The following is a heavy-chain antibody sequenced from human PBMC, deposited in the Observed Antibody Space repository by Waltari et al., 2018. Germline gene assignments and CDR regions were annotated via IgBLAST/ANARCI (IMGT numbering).Heavy chain of an antibody. D-gene: IGHD3-22*01. CDR3: ARAGTYDSSGGLDY. Sequence: QVQLQESGPGLVKPSETLSLTCTVSGGSISSYSWRWIRQPPGKGLEWIGYIYYSGSTNYNPSLKSRVTISVDTSKNQFSLKLSSVTAADTAVYYCARAGTYDSSGGLDYWGQGTLVTVSS. J-gene: IGHJ4*02. V-gene: IGHV4-59*01. CDR2: IYYSGST. CDR1: GGSISSYS.